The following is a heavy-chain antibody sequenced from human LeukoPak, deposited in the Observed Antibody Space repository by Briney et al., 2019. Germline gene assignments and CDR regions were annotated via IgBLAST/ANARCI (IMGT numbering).Heavy chain of an antibody. CDR2: IYYSGST. CDR3: ARLVADSSGYNFDY. J-gene: IGHJ4*02. V-gene: IGHV4-39*07. D-gene: IGHD3-22*01. CDR1: GGSISSSSYY. Sequence: SETLSLTCTVSGGSISSSSYYWGWIRQPPGKGLEWIGSIYYSGSTYYNPSLKSRVTISVDTSKNQFSLKLSSVTAADTAVYHCARLVADSSGYNFDYWGQGNLVTVSS.